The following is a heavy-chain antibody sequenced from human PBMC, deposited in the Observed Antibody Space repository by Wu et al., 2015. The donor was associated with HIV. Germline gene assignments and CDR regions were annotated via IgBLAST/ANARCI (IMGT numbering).Heavy chain of an antibody. D-gene: IGHD5-12*01. Sequence: QVQLVQSGAEVKKPGASVKVSCKASGYTFTSYYMHWVRQAPGQGLEWMGIINPSGGSTSYAQKFQGRVTITTDESTSTAYMELSSLRSEDTAVYYCARVGGYVRWDDAFDIWGQGTMVTVSS. CDR2: INPSGGST. CDR1: GYTFTSYY. J-gene: IGHJ3*02. CDR3: ARVGGYVRWDDAFDI. V-gene: IGHV1-46*01.